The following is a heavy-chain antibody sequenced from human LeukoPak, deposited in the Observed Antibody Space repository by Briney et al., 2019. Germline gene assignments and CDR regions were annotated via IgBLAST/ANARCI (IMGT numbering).Heavy chain of an antibody. D-gene: IGHD2-21*01. V-gene: IGHV3-33*01. J-gene: IGHJ5*02. CDR2: IWYDGSNK. CDR3: ARGSGGYYNWFDP. Sequence: GGSLRLSCAASGFTFSSYGMHWVRQAPGKGLEWVAVIWYDGSNKYYADSVKGRFTISRDSSRNTLYLQMNSLRAEDAAVYYCARGSGGYYNWFDPWGQGTLVTVSS. CDR1: GFTFSSYG.